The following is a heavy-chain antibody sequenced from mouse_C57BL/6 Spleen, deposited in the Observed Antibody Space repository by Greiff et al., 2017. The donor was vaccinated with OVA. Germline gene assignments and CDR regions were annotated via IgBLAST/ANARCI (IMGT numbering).Heavy chain of an antibody. CDR2: IYPGSGST. CDR1: GYTFTSYW. J-gene: IGHJ2*01. D-gene: IGHD1-1*01. CDR3: ARSVYYYGSSSYFDD. Sequence: QVHVKQPGAELVKPGASVKMSCKASGYTFTSYWITWVKQRPGQGLEWIGDIYPGSGSTNYNEKFKSKATLTVDTSSSTAYMQLSSLTSEDSAVYYCARSVYYYGSSSYFDDWGQGTTLTVSS. V-gene: IGHV1-55*01.